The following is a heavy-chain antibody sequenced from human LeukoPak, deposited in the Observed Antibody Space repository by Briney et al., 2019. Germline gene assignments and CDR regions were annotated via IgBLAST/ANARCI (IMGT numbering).Heavy chain of an antibody. CDR2: IYSGGTT. CDR1: GLTVSSNY. V-gene: IGHV3-53*01. D-gene: IGHD3-3*01. J-gene: IGHJ3*02. Sequence: GGSLRLSCAASGLTVSSNYMSWVRQAPGKGLEWVSVIYSGGTTYYADSVKGRFTISRDTSKNTVYLQMNSLRAEDTAVYYCAKALGEFTSAFDIWGQGTMVTVSS. CDR3: AKALGEFTSAFDI.